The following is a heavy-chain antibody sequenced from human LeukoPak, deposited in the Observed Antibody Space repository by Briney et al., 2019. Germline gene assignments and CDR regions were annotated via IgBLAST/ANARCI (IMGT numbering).Heavy chain of an antibody. CDR2: MNPNRGNT. CDR1: GYTFTSYD. Sequence: ASVKVSCKASGYTFTSYDINWVRQATGQGLEWMGWMNPNRGNTGYAQKFQGRVTMTRSTSISTAYMELSSMRSEDTAVYYCARGISGLWCGNYYYYYYMDVWGKGTTVTVSS. CDR3: ARGISGLWCGNYYYYYYMDV. D-gene: IGHD3-10*01. J-gene: IGHJ6*03. V-gene: IGHV1-8*01.